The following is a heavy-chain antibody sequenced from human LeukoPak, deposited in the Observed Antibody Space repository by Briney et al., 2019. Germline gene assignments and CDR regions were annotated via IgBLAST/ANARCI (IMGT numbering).Heavy chain of an antibody. CDR2: IYYSGST. Sequence: PSETLSLTCTVSGGSISSYYWSWIRQPPGKGLEWIGYIYYSGSTNYNPSLKSRVTISVDTSKNQFSLKLSSVTAADTAVYYCARGVPAAMYYYYYYYMDVWGKGTTVTVSS. D-gene: IGHD2-2*01. CDR1: GGSISSYY. V-gene: IGHV4-59*01. CDR3: ARGVPAAMYYYYYYYMDV. J-gene: IGHJ6*03.